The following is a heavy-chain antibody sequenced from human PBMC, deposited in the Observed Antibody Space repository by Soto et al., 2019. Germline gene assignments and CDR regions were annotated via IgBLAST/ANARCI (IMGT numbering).Heavy chain of an antibody. CDR2: INPNSGGT. D-gene: IGHD5-12*01. J-gene: IGHJ6*02. CDR1: GYTFTGYY. Sequence: ASVKVSCKASGYTFTGYYMHWVRQAPGQGLEWKGWINPNSGGTNYAQKFQGRVTMTRDTSISTAYMELSRLRSDDTAVYYCARDIVATIGSYGMDVWGQGTTVTVSS. CDR3: ARDIVATIGSYGMDV. V-gene: IGHV1-2*02.